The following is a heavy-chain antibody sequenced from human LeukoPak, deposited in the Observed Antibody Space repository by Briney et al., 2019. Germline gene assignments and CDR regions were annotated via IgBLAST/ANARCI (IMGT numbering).Heavy chain of an antibody. J-gene: IGHJ5*02. Sequence: ASVRVSCRASGYTFTSYDINWVRQAPGQGREWMGWMNPNSGNTGYAQKFQGRVTMTRNTSISTAYMELSSLRSEDTAVYYCARYPPSYRSNWFDPWGQGTLVTVSS. CDR2: MNPNSGNT. D-gene: IGHD1-26*01. CDR1: GYTFTSYD. CDR3: ARYPPSYRSNWFDP. V-gene: IGHV1-8*01.